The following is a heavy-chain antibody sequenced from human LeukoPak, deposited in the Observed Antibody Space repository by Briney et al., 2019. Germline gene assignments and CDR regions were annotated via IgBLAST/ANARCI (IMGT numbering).Heavy chain of an antibody. CDR2: ITGSTGTT. CDR3: AREGSDNSGYDLDF. V-gene: IGHV3-23*01. J-gene: IGHJ4*02. Sequence: GGSLRLSCAASGFTFSSYAMNWVRQAPGKGLEWVSAITGSTGTTYYADSVKGRFTVSRDNSKNTLYLQVNSLRAEDTAVYYCAREGSDNSGYDLDFWGQGTLVTVSS. D-gene: IGHD3-9*01. CDR1: GFTFSSYA.